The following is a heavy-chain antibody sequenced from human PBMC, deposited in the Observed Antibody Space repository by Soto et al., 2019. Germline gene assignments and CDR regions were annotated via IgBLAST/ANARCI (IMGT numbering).Heavy chain of an antibody. V-gene: IGHV1-58*02. CDR3: AADSSVVGAIPYYYYYGMDV. J-gene: IGHJ6*02. CDR2: IVVGSGNT. D-gene: IGHD1-26*01. Sequence: SVKVSCKASGFTFTSSAMQWVRQARGQRLEWIGWIVVGSGNTNYAQKFQERVTITRDMSTSTAYMELSSLRSEDTAVYYCAADSSVVGAIPYYYYYGMDVWGQGTTVTVSS. CDR1: GFTFTSSA.